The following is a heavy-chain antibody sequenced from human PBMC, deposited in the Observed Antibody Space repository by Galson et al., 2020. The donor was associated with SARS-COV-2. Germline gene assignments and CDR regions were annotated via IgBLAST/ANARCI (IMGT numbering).Heavy chain of an antibody. CDR3: ARGLGGTGTTLFDY. J-gene: IGHJ4*02. Sequence: SETLSLTCTVSGGSISSGGYYWSWIRQHPGKGLEWIGYIYYSGSTYYNPSLKSRVTISVDTSKNQFSLKLSSVTAADTAVYYCARGLGGTGTTLFDYWGQGTLVTVSS. CDR2: IYYSGST. CDR1: GGSISSGGYY. V-gene: IGHV4-31*03. D-gene: IGHD1-7*01.